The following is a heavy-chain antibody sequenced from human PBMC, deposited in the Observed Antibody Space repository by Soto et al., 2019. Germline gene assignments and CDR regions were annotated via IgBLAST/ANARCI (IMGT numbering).Heavy chain of an antibody. V-gene: IGHV3-15*01. CDR1: GFTFSNAW. J-gene: IGHJ6*02. CDR2: IKSKTDGGTT. CDR3: TTYDFWSGSYRPPGYGMDV. Sequence: GGSLRLSCAASGFTFSNAWMSWVRQAPGKGLEWVGRIKSKTDGGTTDYAAPVKGRVTISRDDSKNTLYLQMNRLKTEDTAVYYCTTYDFWSGSYRPPGYGMDVWGQGSTVTVSS. D-gene: IGHD3-3*01.